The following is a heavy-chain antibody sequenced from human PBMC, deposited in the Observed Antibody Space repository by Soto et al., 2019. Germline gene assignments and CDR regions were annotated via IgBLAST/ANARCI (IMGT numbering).Heavy chain of an antibody. V-gene: IGHV2-5*02. J-gene: IGHJ4*02. CDR2: IYWDDDK. Sequence: QITLKESGPTLVKPTQTLTLTCTFSGFSLTTSGVGVGWIRQPPGKALEWLALIYWDDDKRYSPSLKSRPTITKDTSKDQVVLTMTNMYPVDTATYYCAHTTTTIVGIPFDYWGQGTLVTVSS. CDR3: AHTTTTIVGIPFDY. D-gene: IGHD1-26*01. CDR1: GFSLTTSGVG.